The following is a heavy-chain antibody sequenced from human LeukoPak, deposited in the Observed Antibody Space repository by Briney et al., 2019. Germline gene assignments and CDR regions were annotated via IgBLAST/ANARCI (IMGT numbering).Heavy chain of an antibody. Sequence: GGSLRLSCAASGFTFSSYSMNWVRQAPGKGLEWVSYISSSSSTIYYADSVKGRFTICRENATNSMYLQMNSLRAEDTAVYYCARGRYCSSTSCYDNYYYYMDVWGKGTTITVSS. CDR3: ARGRYCSSTSCYDNYYYYMDV. V-gene: IGHV3-48*01. CDR2: ISSSSSTI. J-gene: IGHJ6*03. CDR1: GFTFSSYS. D-gene: IGHD2-2*01.